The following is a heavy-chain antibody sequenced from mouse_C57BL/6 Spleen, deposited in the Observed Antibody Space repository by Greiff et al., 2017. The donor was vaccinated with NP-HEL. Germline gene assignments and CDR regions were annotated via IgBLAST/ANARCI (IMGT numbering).Heavy chain of an antibody. D-gene: IGHD2-5*01. J-gene: IGHJ4*01. V-gene: IGHV7-3*01. CDR1: GFTFTDYY. CDR3: ASYPYYSNYGGAMDY. CDR2: IRNKANGYST. Sequence: EVHLVESGGGLVQPGGSLSLSCAASGFTFTDYYMSWVRQPPGKALEWLGFIRNKANGYSTEYSASVKGRFTISRDNSQSILYLQMNALRAEDSATYYCASYPYYSNYGGAMDYWGQGTSVTVSS.